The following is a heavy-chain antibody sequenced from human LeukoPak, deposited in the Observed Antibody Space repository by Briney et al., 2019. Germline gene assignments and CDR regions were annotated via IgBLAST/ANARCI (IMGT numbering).Heavy chain of an antibody. CDR3: TTNWGMEV. Sequence: GRSLRLSCATPGVTFSTSAMQWVRQAPGKGLEWVTLLSYDGTSKFYADSVKGRFTISRDDSKSTVFLQMNSLRPEDTAVYYCTTNWGMEVWGQGTMVTVSS. CDR1: GVTFSTSA. V-gene: IGHV3-30*14. CDR2: LSYDGTSK. J-gene: IGHJ6*02.